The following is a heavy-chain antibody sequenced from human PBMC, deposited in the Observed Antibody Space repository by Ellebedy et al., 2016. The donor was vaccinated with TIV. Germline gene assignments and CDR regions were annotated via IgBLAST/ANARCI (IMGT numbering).Heavy chain of an antibody. CDR1: GGTFSSYA. CDR3: ARGCSSTSCYGHTNAFDI. CDR2: IIPIFGTA. V-gene: IGHV1-69*06. Sequence: SVKVSCXASGGTFSSYAISWVRQAPGQGLEWMGGIIPIFGTANYAQKFQGRVTITADKSTSTAYMELSSLRSEDTAVYYCARGCSSTSCYGHTNAFDIWGQGTMVTVSS. J-gene: IGHJ3*02. D-gene: IGHD2-2*01.